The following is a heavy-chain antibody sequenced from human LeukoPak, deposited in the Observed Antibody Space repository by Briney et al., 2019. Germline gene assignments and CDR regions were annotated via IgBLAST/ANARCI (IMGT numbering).Heavy chain of an antibody. V-gene: IGHV4-39*01. CDR1: GGSISSSSYY. CDR3: AIRGGSRTS. J-gene: IGHJ5*02. Sequence: SETLSLTCTVSGGSISSSSYYWGWIRQPPGKGLEWIGSIYYSGSTYYNPSLKSRVTISVDTSKNQFSLKLSSVTAADTAVYYCAIRGGSRTSWGQGTLVTVSS. CDR2: IYYSGST. D-gene: IGHD3-10*01.